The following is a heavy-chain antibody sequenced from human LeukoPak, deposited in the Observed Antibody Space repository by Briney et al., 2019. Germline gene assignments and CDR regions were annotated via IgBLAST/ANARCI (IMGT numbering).Heavy chain of an antibody. CDR2: IYISGST. V-gene: IGHV4-4*07. Sequence: SETLSLTCTVSGDSISNYYWNWIRQPAGKGLEWIGRIYISGSTNYNPSLKSRVTISVDTSKNQFSLKLSSVTAADTAVYYCARDFEHCSGGSCYSLSWFDPWGQGTLVTVSS. CDR1: GDSISNYY. J-gene: IGHJ5*02. D-gene: IGHD2-15*01. CDR3: ARDFEHCSGGSCYSLSWFDP.